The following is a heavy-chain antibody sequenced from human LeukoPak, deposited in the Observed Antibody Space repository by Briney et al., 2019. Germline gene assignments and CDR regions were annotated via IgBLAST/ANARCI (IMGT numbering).Heavy chain of an antibody. V-gene: IGHV3-7*01. CDR1: GFIFTDYW. J-gene: IGHJ4*02. Sequence: GGSLRLSCAASGFIFTDYWMHWVRQGPGKELEWVANIKQDGSEKYYVDSVKGRFTISRDNAKNSLYLQMNSLRAEDTAVYYCARDGTYGYCSSTSCYTGFVPIDYWGQGTLVTVSS. CDR3: ARDGTYGYCSSTSCYTGFVPIDY. D-gene: IGHD2-2*02. CDR2: IKQDGSEK.